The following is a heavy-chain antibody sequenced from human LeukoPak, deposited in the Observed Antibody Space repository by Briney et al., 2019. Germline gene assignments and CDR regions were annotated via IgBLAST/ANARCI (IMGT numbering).Heavy chain of an antibody. CDR3: ARVLMITFGGVIVIRPYYFDK. V-gene: IGHV1-18*01. J-gene: IGHJ4*02. D-gene: IGHD3-16*02. Sequence: ASVTVSCTASGYTFTNYGISWVRQAPGQELEWMGRISVYKGNTNYAQKFQGRVTMTTDTSTSTAYMELRSLRSDDTAVYYCARVLMITFGGVIVIRPYYFDKWGRGTLVTVSS. CDR1: GYTFTNYG. CDR2: ISVYKGNT.